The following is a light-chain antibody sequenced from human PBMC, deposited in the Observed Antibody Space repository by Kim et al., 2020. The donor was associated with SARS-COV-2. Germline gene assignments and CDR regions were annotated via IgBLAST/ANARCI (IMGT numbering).Light chain of an antibody. Sequence: GQSITISCTGTSSDVGGYNYVSWYQQHPGKAPTLMIYDVSNRPSGVSNRFSGSKSGNTASLTISGLQAEDEADYYCSSYTSSSTLVFGTGTKVTVL. CDR1: SSDVGGYNY. J-gene: IGLJ1*01. V-gene: IGLV2-14*03. CDR3: SSYTSSSTLV. CDR2: DVS.